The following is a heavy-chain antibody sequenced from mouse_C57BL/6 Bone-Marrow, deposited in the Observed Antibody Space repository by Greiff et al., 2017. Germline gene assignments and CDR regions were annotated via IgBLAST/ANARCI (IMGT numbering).Heavy chain of an antibody. V-gene: IGHV5-12*01. CDR1: GFTFSDYY. CDR2: ISNGGGST. J-gene: IGHJ4*01. Sequence: EVKLMESGGGLVQPGGSLKLSCAASGFTFSDYYMYWVRQTPEKRLEWVAYISNGGGSTYYPDTVKGRFTISRDNAKNTLYLRMSRLKSEDTAMYYCARQADYYAMDYWGQGTSVTVSS. CDR3: ARQADYYAMDY.